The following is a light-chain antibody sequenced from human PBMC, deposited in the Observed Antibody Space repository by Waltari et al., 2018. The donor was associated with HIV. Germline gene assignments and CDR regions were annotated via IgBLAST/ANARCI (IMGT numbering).Light chain of an antibody. J-gene: IGKJ1*01. CDR3: QQSFTIHRT. CDR1: QIITTY. Sequence: DIQMTQSPSSLSASVGDRVTITCRASQIITTYLNWYQQKPGRVPRVLIYAASTLQDGVPSRFSGSGSGTDFTLTIRSLQPEDSATYFCQQSFTIHRTFAQGTKVEIK. V-gene: IGKV1-39*01. CDR2: AAS.